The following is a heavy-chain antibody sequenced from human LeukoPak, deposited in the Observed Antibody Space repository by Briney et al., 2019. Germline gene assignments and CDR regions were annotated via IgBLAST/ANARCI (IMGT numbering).Heavy chain of an antibody. D-gene: IGHD2-2*01. CDR3: ATWGLGYCSSTSCYSFDY. V-gene: IGHV3-11*04. Sequence: KPGGSLRLSCAASGFTFSDYYMSWIRQAPGKGLEWVSYISSSGSTIYYADSVKGRFTISRDNAKNSLYPQMNSLRAEDTAVYYCATWGLGYCSSTSCYSFDYWGQGTLVTVSS. CDR1: GFTFSDYY. J-gene: IGHJ4*02. CDR2: ISSSGSTI.